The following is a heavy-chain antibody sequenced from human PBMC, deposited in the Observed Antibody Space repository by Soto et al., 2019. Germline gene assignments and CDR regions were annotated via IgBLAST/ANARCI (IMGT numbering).Heavy chain of an antibody. J-gene: IGHJ4*02. CDR1: GGSISSGGYY. V-gene: IGHV4-31*03. CDR3: ARAMIVVVPSLFDY. CDR2: IYYSGST. D-gene: IGHD3-22*01. Sequence: QVQLQESGPGLVKPSQTLSLTCTVSGGSISSGGYYWSWIRQHPGKGLEWIGYIYYSGSTYYNPSLRIRVTISVDTSKNQFSLKLSSVTAADTAVYYCARAMIVVVPSLFDYWGQGTLVTVSS.